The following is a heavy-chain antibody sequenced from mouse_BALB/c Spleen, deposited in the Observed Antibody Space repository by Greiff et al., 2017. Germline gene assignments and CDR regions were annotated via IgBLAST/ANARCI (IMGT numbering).Heavy chain of an antibody. CDR2: INPSTGYT. J-gene: IGHJ4*01. D-gene: IGHD2-14*01. CDR3: ANRVYAMDY. V-gene: IGHV1-7*01. CDR1: GYTFTSYW. Sequence: VQLQQSGAELAKPGASVKMSCKASGYTFTSYWMHWVKQRPGQGLEWIGYINPSTGYTEYNQKFKDKATLTADKSSSTAYMQLSSLTSEDPAVYYCANRVYAMDYWGQGTSVTVSS.